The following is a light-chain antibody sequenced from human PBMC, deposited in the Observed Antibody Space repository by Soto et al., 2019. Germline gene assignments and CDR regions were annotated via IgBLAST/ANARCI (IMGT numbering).Light chain of an antibody. V-gene: IGLV2-23*01. CDR3: CSLTNGATWV. CDR1: NSDVGSHNF. Sequence: QSVLTQPASVSGSPGQSITISCTGTNSDVGSHNFVSWYQQYPGKAPKLLIYEASKRPSGLSNRFSGSKSGNTASLTISGLQAEDEADYYCCSLTNGATWVFGGGTKFTVL. CDR2: EAS. J-gene: IGLJ3*02.